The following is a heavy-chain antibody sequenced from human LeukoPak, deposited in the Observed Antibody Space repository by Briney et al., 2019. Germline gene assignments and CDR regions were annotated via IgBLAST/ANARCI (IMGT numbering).Heavy chain of an antibody. D-gene: IGHD6-19*01. V-gene: IGHV4-59*08. CDR2: LHYSGST. Sequence: PSETLSLTCTVSGGSISGYFWSWIRHPPGKGLEWIGYLHYSGSTNYNPSLKSRVTISVDTSKNQFSLKLSSVTAAGTAVYYCARQSPYSNDWYFDFWGQGTLVTVSS. CDR3: ARQSPYSNDWYFDF. J-gene: IGHJ4*02. CDR1: GGSISGYF.